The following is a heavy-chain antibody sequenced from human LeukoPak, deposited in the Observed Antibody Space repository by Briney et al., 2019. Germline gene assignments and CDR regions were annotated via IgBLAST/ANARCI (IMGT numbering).Heavy chain of an antibody. CDR3: AKGLSQWLVT. V-gene: IGHV3-30*02. CDR1: GFTFSSYG. Sequence: GGSLRLSCAASGFTFSSYGMHWVRQAPGKGLEWVAFIRYDGSNKYYADSMKGRFTISRDNSKNTLYLQMNSLRAEDTAVYYCAKGLSQWLVTWGQGTLVTVSS. D-gene: IGHD6-19*01. CDR2: IRYDGSNK. J-gene: IGHJ5*02.